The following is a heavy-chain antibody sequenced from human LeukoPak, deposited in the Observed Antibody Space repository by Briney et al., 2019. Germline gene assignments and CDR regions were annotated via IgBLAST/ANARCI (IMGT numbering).Heavy chain of an antibody. D-gene: IGHD5-12*01. CDR1: GFTFSSYA. Sequence: GRSLRLSCAASGFTFSSYAMHWVRQAPGKGLEWVAVISYDGSNKYYADSVKGRFTISRDNSKNTLYLQMNSLRAEDTAVYFCARAIRPRGGYPGTHYYYYGMDVWGQGTTVTVSS. CDR2: ISYDGSNK. V-gene: IGHV3-30-3*01. CDR3: ARAIRPRGGYPGTHYYYYGMDV. J-gene: IGHJ6*02.